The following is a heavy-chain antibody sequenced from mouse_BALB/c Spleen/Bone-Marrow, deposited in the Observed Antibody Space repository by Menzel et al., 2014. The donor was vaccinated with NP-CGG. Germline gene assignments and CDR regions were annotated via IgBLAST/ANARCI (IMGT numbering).Heavy chain of an antibody. CDR2: IDPGRGSS. D-gene: IGHD2-1*01. CDR3: ARDGNSAAMDY. Sequence: VQLQQSGPELVKPGASVKMSCKASGYTFTDYVITWVKRRTGQGLEWIGEIDPGRGSSFYNEKFKAKATLTADKSANTAYMQLSSLTSEASAVYFCARDGNSAAMDYWGQGTSVTVSS. J-gene: IGHJ4*01. V-gene: IGHV1-77*01. CDR1: GYTFTDYV.